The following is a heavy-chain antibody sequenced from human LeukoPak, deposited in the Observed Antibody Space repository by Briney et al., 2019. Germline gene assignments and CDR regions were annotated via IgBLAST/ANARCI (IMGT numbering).Heavy chain of an antibody. CDR1: GGSISTYY. CDR2: IYYSGST. J-gene: IGHJ4*02. V-gene: IGHV4-59*01. D-gene: IGHD3-3*01. CDR3: ARASFWSGYRIDY. Sequence: SETLSLTCTVSGGSISTYYWNWIRQPPGKGLEWIGYIYYSGSTNYNPSLKSRVTISVDTSKNQFSLKLSSVTAADTAVYYCARASFWSGYRIDYWGQGTLVTVSS.